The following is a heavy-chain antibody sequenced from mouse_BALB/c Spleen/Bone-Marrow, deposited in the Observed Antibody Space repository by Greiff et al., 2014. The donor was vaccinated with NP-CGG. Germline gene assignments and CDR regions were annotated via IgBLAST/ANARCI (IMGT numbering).Heavy chain of an antibody. CDR3: AMISPATGSMDY. V-gene: IGHV2-9*02. CDR2: IWADGST. Sequence: VHLVESGPGLVAPSQSLSITCTVSGFSLTSYGVHWVRQPPGKGLEWLGVIWADGSTNYNSALMSRLSIRKDNSKSQVFLKMNSLQTDDTAMYYCAMISPATGSMDYWGQGASVTVSA. J-gene: IGHJ4*01. CDR1: GFSLTSYG. D-gene: IGHD2-4*01.